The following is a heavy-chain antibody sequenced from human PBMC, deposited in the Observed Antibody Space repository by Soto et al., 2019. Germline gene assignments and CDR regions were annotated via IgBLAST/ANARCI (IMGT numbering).Heavy chain of an antibody. CDR1: GCSVSSGFHS. CDR3: ARRPATASHDFDY. J-gene: IGHJ4*02. D-gene: IGHD2-21*02. V-gene: IGHV4-61*01. CDR2: LYYSGST. Sequence: PSETLSLTCTVSGCSVSSGFHSWSWILQPPGKGLEWIGNLYYSGSTNYTPSLKSRVTISVDTSKNRFSLKLNSVTAADTAVYFCARRPATASHDFDYWDQAPLVTVST.